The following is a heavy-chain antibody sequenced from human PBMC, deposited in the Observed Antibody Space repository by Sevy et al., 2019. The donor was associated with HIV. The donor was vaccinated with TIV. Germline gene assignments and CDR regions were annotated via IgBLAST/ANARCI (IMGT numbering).Heavy chain of an antibody. CDR2: IYYSGST. Sequence: SETLSLTCTVSGGSISSSSYYWGWIRQPPGKGLEWIGSIYYSGSTYYNSSLKSRLTISVDTSKNQFSLKLSSVTAADTAVYYCARRIGLRFGELCGFDPWGQGTLVTVSS. J-gene: IGHJ5*02. CDR1: GGSISSSSYY. V-gene: IGHV4-39*01. D-gene: IGHD3-10*01. CDR3: ARRIGLRFGELCGFDP.